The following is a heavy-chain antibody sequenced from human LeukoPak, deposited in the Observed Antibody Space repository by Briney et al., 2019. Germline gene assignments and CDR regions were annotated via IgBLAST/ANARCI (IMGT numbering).Heavy chain of an antibody. CDR1: GGSMSPFY. V-gene: IGHV4-59*08. D-gene: IGHD1-1*01. CDR3: AVNSTKHTFDI. CDR2: IYYSGGT. Sequence: SETLSLTCTVSGGSMSPFYWSWIRQSPGKGLEWIGSIYYSGGTNYNPSLKSRVTISVDTSKNQFSLELSSVTAADTAVYYCAVNSTKHTFDIWGQGTMVTVSS. J-gene: IGHJ3*02.